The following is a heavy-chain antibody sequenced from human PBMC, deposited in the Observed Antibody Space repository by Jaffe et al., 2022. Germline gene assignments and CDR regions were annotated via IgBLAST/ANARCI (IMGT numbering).Heavy chain of an antibody. J-gene: IGHJ4*02. V-gene: IGHV1-46*01. CDR3: ARSGIAAGEAYFDY. Sequence: QVQLVQSGAEVKKPGASVKVSCKASGYTFTSYYMHWVRQAPGQGLEWMGIINPSGGSTSYAQKFQGRVTITADESTSTAYMELSSLRSEDTAVYYCARSGIAAGEAYFDYWGQGTLVTVSS. CDR2: INPSGGST. CDR1: GYTFTSYY. D-gene: IGHD6-13*01.